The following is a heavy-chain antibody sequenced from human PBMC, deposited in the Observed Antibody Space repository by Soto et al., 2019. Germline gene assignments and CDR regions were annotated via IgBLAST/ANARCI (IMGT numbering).Heavy chain of an antibody. Sequence: GGSLRLSCAASGFTFSDHYMSWIRQAPGKGLEWVSYISSSGSTIYYADSVKGRFTISRDNAKNSLYLQMNSLRAEDTAVYYCARSLRGYDFWSGYFNWFDPWGQGTLVTVSS. CDR3: ARSLRGYDFWSGYFNWFDP. V-gene: IGHV3-11*01. CDR1: GFTFSDHY. J-gene: IGHJ5*02. CDR2: ISSSGSTI. D-gene: IGHD3-3*01.